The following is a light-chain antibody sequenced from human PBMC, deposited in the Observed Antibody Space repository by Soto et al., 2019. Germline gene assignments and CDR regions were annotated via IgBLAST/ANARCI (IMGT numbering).Light chain of an antibody. CDR2: DAS. Sequence: DIQMTQSPSTLSASVGDRVTITCRASQSISTWLAWYQQTPGKAPKLLIYDASSLESGVPSRFSGSGSGTEFTLTISSLQPDDFATYYCQQYNSYPWTFGQVTKVEIK. J-gene: IGKJ1*01. CDR3: QQYNSYPWT. CDR1: QSISTW. V-gene: IGKV1-5*01.